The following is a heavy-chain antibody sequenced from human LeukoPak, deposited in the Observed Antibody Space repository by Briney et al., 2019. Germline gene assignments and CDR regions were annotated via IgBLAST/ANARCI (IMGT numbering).Heavy chain of an antibody. J-gene: IGHJ5*02. Sequence: SETLSLTCTVSGGSISSYYWSWIRQPAGKGLEWIGRIYTSGSTNYNPSLKSRVTISVDTSKNQFSLKLSSVTAAYTAVYYWSSGRWNYVFDHWGQGTLVTVSS. D-gene: IGHD1-7*01. CDR3: SSGRWNYVFDH. V-gene: IGHV4-4*07. CDR2: IYTSGST. CDR1: GGSISSYY.